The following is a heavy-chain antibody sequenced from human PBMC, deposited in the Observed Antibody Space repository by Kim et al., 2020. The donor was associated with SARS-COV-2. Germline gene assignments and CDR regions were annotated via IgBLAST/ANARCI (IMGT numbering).Heavy chain of an antibody. J-gene: IGHJ5*02. Sequence: SETLSLTCAVYGGSFSGYYWSWIRQPPGKGLEWIGEINHSGSTNYNPSLKSRVTISVDTSKNQFSLKLSSVTAADTAVYYCASFGDSSSWYGFDPWGQGT. CDR2: INHSGST. D-gene: IGHD6-13*01. CDR1: GGSFSGYY. CDR3: ASFGDSSSWYGFDP. V-gene: IGHV4-34*01.